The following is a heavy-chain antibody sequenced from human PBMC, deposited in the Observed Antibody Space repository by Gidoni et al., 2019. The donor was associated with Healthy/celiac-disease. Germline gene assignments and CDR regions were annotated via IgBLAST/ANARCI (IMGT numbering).Heavy chain of an antibody. CDR2: IWYYGSNK. J-gene: IGHJ4*02. D-gene: IGHD3-22*01. V-gene: IGHV3-33*01. CDR3: ARDGSGYYLDY. CDR1: GLTLSRHG. Sequence: QVQLVYSGGGVVQPGRSRRLSCAAAGLTLSRHGMHWVRQAPGKGLGGVAVIWYYGSNKYYADSVKGRFPISRDNSKNTLYLQMNSLRDEDTAVYYCARDGSGYYLDYWGQGTLVTVSS.